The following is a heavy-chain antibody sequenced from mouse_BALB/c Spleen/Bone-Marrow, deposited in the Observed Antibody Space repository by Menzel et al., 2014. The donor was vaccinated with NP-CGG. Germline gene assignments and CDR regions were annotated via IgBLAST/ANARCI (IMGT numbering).Heavy chain of an antibody. CDR3: ARYGGRYYAMDY. V-gene: IGHV14-3*02. J-gene: IGHJ4*01. CDR1: GFNIKDTY. D-gene: IGHD1-1*01. Sequence: VQLQQSGAELVKPGASVKLSCTASGFNIKDTYMHWVKQRPEQGLEWIGRIDPANGNTNYDPRFQGKATITADTSSNTAYLQLSSLTSEDTAVYYCARYGGRYYAMDYWGRGTSVTVSS. CDR2: IDPANGNT.